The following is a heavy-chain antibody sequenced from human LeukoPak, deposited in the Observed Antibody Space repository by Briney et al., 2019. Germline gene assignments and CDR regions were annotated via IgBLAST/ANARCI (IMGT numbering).Heavy chain of an antibody. CDR3: ARDSSYYGMDV. J-gene: IGHJ6*02. CDR2: IYYSGST. V-gene: IGHV4-59*01. CDR1: GGSISSYY. Sequence: SETLSLTCTVSGGSISSYYWSWIRQPPGKGLEWIGYIYYSGSTNYNPSLKSRVTLSVDTSKNQFSLKLSSVTAADTAVYYCARDSSYYGMDVWGQGTTVTVSS.